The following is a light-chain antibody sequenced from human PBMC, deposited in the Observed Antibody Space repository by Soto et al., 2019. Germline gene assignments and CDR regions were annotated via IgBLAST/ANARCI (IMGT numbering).Light chain of an antibody. CDR1: NIGSKG. CDR2: SDT. J-gene: IGLJ2*01. CDR3: QVWDTSSEHPV. Sequence: SSELTQPPSVSVAPGKTARFTCGGNNIGSKGVHWYQQKPGQAPVLVIHSDTDRPSGIPERFSGSNSGNTATLTISRVEAEDEADYHCQVWDTSSEHPVFGGGTKLTVL. V-gene: IGLV3-21*04.